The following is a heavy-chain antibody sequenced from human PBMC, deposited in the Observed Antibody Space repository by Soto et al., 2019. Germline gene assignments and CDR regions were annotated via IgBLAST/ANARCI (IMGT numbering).Heavy chain of an antibody. Sequence: VQVVQSGAEVKKPGSSVKVSCKSSGDSLSRHAINWVRQAPGQGLEWVGGIIPIFGAANYSPKFQGRVTISADESTRTAYMDLSGLRSEDTAVYFCASIPETSGCGMTWGQGTLVIVSS. CDR2: IIPIFGAA. CDR3: ASIPETSGCGMT. V-gene: IGHV1-69*12. CDR1: GDSLSRHA. J-gene: IGHJ4*02. D-gene: IGHD2-21*01.